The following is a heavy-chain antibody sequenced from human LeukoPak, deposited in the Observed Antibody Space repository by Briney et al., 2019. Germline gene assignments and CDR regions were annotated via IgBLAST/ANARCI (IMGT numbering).Heavy chain of an antibody. CDR2: MQSGGST. CDR3: ARDGGAGWYFDL. V-gene: IGHV3-53*01. J-gene: IGHJ2*01. CDR1: GFIFTGYA. D-gene: IGHD3-16*01. Sequence: GGSLRLSCAASGFIFTGYAMSWVRQAPGKGLEWVSVMQSGGSTYYADSVKGRFTISRDNSKNTLYLQMNSLRVEDTAVYYCARDGGAGWYFDLWGRGTLVTVSS.